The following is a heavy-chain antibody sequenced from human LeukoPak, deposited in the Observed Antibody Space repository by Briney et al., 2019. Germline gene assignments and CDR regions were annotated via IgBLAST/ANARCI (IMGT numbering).Heavy chain of an antibody. CDR2: IIPIFGTA. J-gene: IGHJ3*02. CDR1: GYTFTSYG. Sequence: GASVKVSCKASGYTFTSYGISWVGQAPGQGLEWMGGIIPIFGTANYAQKFQGRVTITADKSTSTAYMELSSLRSEDTAVYYCARVPQTYTFSGSWYGAFDIWGQGTMVTVSS. D-gene: IGHD6-13*01. V-gene: IGHV1-69*06. CDR3: ARVPQTYTFSGSWYGAFDI.